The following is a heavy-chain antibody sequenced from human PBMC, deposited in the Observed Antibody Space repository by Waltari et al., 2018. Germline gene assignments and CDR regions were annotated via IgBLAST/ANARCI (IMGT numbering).Heavy chain of an antibody. D-gene: IGHD6-13*01. Sequence: QVQLVQSGAEVKKPGSSVKVSCKASGGTFSSYAISWVRQAPGQGLEWMGGIIPIFGTANYAQKFQGRVTITADESTSTAYMELSSLRSEDTAVYYCARGLGSSRATYYYYGMDVWGQGTTVTVSS. CDR2: IIPIFGTA. CDR1: GGTFSSYA. V-gene: IGHV1-69*12. J-gene: IGHJ6*02. CDR3: ARGLGSSRATYYYYGMDV.